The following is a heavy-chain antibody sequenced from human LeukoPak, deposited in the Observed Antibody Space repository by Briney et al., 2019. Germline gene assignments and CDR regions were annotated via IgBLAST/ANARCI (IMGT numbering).Heavy chain of an antibody. J-gene: IGHJ6*03. V-gene: IGHV4-34*01. CDR2: IDLSGRT. Sequence: PSETLSLTCDVYGDSFSGYSWSWICQPPGKGLEWIGEIDLSGRTNYNPSLKSRVIMSIDTSKNQFSLKLTSVTAADTAVYYCARGVARLRGVYYYQYMNVWGKGTTVTVSS. CDR1: GDSFSGYS. CDR3: ARGVARLRGVYYYQYMNV. D-gene: IGHD4-17*01.